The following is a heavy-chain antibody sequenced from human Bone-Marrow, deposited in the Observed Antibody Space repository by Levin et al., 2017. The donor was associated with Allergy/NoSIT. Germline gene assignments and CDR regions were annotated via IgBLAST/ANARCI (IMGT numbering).Heavy chain of an antibody. CDR1: GYTFTDYY. J-gene: IGHJ4*02. Sequence: ASVKVSCKASGYTFTDYYLHWVRQAPGQGLEWMGWLNPYSETTNYAQKFHGRVTMTMSTPISTAYMELNRMTSDDTAVYYCARGGFHGGNTPFDYWGQGTLVTVSS. D-gene: IGHD4-23*01. CDR2: LNPYSETT. CDR3: ARGGFHGGNTPFDY. V-gene: IGHV1-2*02.